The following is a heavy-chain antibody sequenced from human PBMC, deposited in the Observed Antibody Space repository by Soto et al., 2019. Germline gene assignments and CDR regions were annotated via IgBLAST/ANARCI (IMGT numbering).Heavy chain of an antibody. CDR3: ARAYTGRLPRRADYYYALDV. CDR2: IGAARDP. D-gene: IGHD2-2*02. V-gene: IGHV3-13*05. CDR1: GFTFSNFD. J-gene: IGHJ6*02. Sequence: GVSLRLSCATSGFTFSNFDMHWVRQKPGKGLEWVSAIGAARDPYYLGSVKGRFTISRENAKNSVYLQMNDLRAGDSAVYYCARAYTGRLPRRADYYYALDVWGQGTTVTVSS.